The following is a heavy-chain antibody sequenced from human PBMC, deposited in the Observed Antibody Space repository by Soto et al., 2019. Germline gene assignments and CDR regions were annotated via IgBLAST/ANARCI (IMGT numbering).Heavy chain of an antibody. J-gene: IGHJ5*02. CDR1: GGSFSSADYY. D-gene: IGHD2-2*01. CDR3: ARRYCSSTSCYYPPHSSGWHGAKSKNWFDP. V-gene: IGHV4-34*01. CDR2: INHSGST. Sequence: SETLSLTCTVSGGSFSSADYYWTWIRQPPGKGLEWIGEINHSGSTNYNPSLKSRVTISVDTSKNQFSLKLSSVTAADTAVYYCARRYCSSTSCYYPPHSSGWHGAKSKNWFDPWGQGTLVTVSS.